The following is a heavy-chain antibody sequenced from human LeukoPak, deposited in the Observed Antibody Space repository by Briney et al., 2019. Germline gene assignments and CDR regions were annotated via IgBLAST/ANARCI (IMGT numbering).Heavy chain of an antibody. CDR1: GYSISNGYY. CDR2: VSHRGST. CDR3: ARGAEYYAIWRGYAAYSDY. Sequence: SETLSLTCTVSGYSISNGYYWGWIRQSPGKGLEWVGSVSHRGSTYYNPSLRSRVTISVDRSKQKFSLKLTSVTAADAAVYFCARGAEYYAIWRGYAAYSDYWGQGISVTVSS. J-gene: IGHJ4*02. D-gene: IGHD3-3*01. V-gene: IGHV4-38-2*02.